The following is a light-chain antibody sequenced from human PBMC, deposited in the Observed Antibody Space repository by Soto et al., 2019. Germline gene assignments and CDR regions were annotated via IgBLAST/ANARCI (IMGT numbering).Light chain of an antibody. V-gene: IGLV2-18*02. Sequence: QPVLTQPPSVSGSPGQSVTISCSGTSSDVGSYDAVSWYQQSPGTAPELMIYGVNNRPSGVPNRFSGSKSGNTASLTVSGLQAEDEADYYCTSYTTSNTVVFGGGTQLTVL. J-gene: IGLJ7*01. CDR3: TSYTTSNTVV. CDR2: GVN. CDR1: SSDVGSYDA.